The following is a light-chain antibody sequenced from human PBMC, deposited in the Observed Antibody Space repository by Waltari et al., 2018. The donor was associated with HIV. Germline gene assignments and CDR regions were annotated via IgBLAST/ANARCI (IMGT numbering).Light chain of an antibody. J-gene: IGLJ2*01. Sequence: SSELTQAPSVSVSPGQTASLTCSGDKLGDRYSSWSQQKPGQSPVLVIYQDTKRPSGISERFSGSNSGNTATLTISGTQAMDEADYYCQVWDNSSAVVFGGGTKLTVL. V-gene: IGLV3-1*01. CDR1: KLGDRY. CDR2: QDT. CDR3: QVWDNSSAVV.